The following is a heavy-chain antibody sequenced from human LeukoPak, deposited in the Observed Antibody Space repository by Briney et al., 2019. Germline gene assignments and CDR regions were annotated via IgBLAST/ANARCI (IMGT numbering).Heavy chain of an antibody. D-gene: IGHD3-10*01. V-gene: IGHV3-30*18. CDR3: ANYGSGSIDINWFDP. CDR1: GFTFSSYG. J-gene: IGHJ5*02. CDR2: ISYDGSNK. Sequence: PGGSLRLSCAASGFTFSSYGMHWVRQAPGKGLEWVAVISYDGSNKYYADSVKGRFTISRDNSKNTLYLQMNSLRAEDKAVYYCANYGSGSIDINWFDPWGQGTLVTVSS.